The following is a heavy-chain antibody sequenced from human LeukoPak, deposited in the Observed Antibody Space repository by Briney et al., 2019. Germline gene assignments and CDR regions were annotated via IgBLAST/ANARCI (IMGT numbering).Heavy chain of an antibody. CDR3: ARRGSSWYDWSANWFDP. V-gene: IGHV4-59*08. CDR2: IYYSGST. J-gene: IGHJ5*02. CDR1: GGSISSYY. D-gene: IGHD6-13*01. Sequence: SETLSLTCTVCGGSISSYYWSWIRQPPGKGLEWIGYIYYSGSTNYNPSLKSRVTISVDTSKNQFSLKLSSVTAADTAVYYCARRGSSWYDWSANWFDPWGQGTLVTVSS.